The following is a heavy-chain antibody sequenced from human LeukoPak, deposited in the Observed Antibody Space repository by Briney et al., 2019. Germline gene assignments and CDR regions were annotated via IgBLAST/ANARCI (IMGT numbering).Heavy chain of an antibody. CDR2: IYYSGST. Sequence: SETLSLTCAVSGGSISSSNWWSWVRQPPGKGLEWIGYIYYSGSTCYNPSLKSRVTISVDTSKNQFSLKLSSVTAADTAVYYCARDVPLEYSSSSRLGYYGMDVWGQGTTVTVSS. D-gene: IGHD6-6*01. CDR1: GGSISSSNW. V-gene: IGHV4-4*02. CDR3: ARDVPLEYSSSSRLGYYGMDV. J-gene: IGHJ6*02.